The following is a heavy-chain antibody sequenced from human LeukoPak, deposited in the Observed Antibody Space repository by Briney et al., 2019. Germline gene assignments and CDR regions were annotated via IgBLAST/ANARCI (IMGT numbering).Heavy chain of an antibody. V-gene: IGHV1-46*01. D-gene: IGHD3-22*01. Sequence: GASVEVSFKASGYTFTSYYMHWVRQPPAQGLEWMGIINPSGGSTSYAQKFQGRVTMTRDTSKSTVYMELSSLRSEDTAVYYCARSGDYYDSSGYYPDAFDIWGQGTMVTVSS. CDR1: GYTFTSYY. CDR2: INPSGGST. CDR3: ARSGDYYDSSGYYPDAFDI. J-gene: IGHJ3*02.